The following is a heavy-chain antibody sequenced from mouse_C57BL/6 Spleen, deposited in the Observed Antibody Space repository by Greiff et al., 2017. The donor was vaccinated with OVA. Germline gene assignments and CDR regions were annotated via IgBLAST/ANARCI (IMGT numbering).Heavy chain of an antibody. V-gene: IGHV2-3*01. Sequence: QVQLKESGPGLVAPSQSLSITCTVSGFSLTSYGVSWVRQPPGKGLEWLGVIWGDGSTNYHSALISRLSISKDNSKSQVYLKLNSLQADDTATYYCAKTNLSIYYDYDDAMDYWGQGTSVTVSS. CDR3: AKTNLSIYYDYDDAMDY. CDR1: GFSLTSYG. CDR2: IWGDGST. J-gene: IGHJ4*01. D-gene: IGHD2-4*01.